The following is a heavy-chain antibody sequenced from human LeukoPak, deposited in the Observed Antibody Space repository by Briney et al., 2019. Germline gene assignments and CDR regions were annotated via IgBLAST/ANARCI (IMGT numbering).Heavy chain of an antibody. CDR1: GFTFSSYW. D-gene: IGHD6-13*01. J-gene: IGHJ3*02. CDR2: INSDGSST. CDR3: ARALGSSSCAKNAFDI. Sequence: GGSLRLSCAASGFTFSSYWMHWVRQAPGKGLVWVSRINSDGSSTSYADSVKGRFTISRDNAKNTLYLQMSSLRAEDTAVYYCARALGSSSCAKNAFDIWGQGTMVTVSS. V-gene: IGHV3-74*01.